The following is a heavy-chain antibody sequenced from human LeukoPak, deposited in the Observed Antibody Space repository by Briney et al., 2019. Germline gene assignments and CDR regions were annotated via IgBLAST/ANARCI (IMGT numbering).Heavy chain of an antibody. CDR2: IWYDGSNK. J-gene: IGHJ4*02. Sequence: PGGSLRLSCAASGFTFSSYGMHWVRQAPGKGLEWVAVIWYDGSNKYYADSVKGRFTISRDNSKNTLYLQMNSLRAEDTALYYCAKDKDSSGWGRFGVDYWGQGTLVTVSS. D-gene: IGHD6-19*01. CDR3: AKDKDSSGWGRFGVDY. CDR1: GFTFSSYG. V-gene: IGHV3-30*02.